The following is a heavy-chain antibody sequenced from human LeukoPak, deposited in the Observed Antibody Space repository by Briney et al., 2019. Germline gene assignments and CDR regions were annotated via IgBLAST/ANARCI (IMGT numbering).Heavy chain of an antibody. D-gene: IGHD3-10*01. CDR2: ISAYNGNT. CDR3: ARDLVRSPFEY. Sequence: ASVKVSCKASGGTFSSYAISWVRQAPGQGLEWMGWISAYNGNTNYAQKLQGRVTMTTDTSTSTAYMELRSLRSDDTAVYYCARDLVRSPFEYWGQGTLVTVSS. J-gene: IGHJ4*02. V-gene: IGHV1-18*01. CDR1: GGTFSSYA.